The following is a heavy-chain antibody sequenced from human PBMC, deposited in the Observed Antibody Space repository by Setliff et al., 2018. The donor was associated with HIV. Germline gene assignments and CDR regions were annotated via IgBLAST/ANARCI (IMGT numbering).Heavy chain of an antibody. J-gene: IGHJ3*02. V-gene: IGHV3-11*01. Sequence: PRGSLRLSCAASGFKYSDFNMNWIRQAPGKGLEWISYISRTGTTIYYADSVKGRFTISRDNPKNSLFLQADSLRVEDTAVYYCARERDSSGPVADAFDIWGQGAVVTVSS. D-gene: IGHD3-22*01. CDR2: ISRTGTTI. CDR3: ARERDSSGPVADAFDI. CDR1: GFKYSDFN.